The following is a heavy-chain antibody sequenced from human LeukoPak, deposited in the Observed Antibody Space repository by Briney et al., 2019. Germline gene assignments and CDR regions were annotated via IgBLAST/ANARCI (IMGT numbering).Heavy chain of an antibody. CDR2: IYYDGSNK. V-gene: IGHV3-33*01. D-gene: IGHD4-17*01. CDR1: GFTFSTYG. Sequence: PGRSLRLSCAASGFTFSTYGMHWVRQAPGKGLEWVALIYYDGSNKYYADSVKGRFTISRDNSKNTLYLQMNSLRAEDTAVYYCARVHVTTEHAFDIWGQGTMVTVSS. J-gene: IGHJ3*02. CDR3: ARVHVTTEHAFDI.